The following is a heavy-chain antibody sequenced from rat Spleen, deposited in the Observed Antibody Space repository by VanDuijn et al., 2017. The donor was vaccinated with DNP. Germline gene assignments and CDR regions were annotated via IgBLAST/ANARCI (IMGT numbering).Heavy chain of an antibody. CDR1: GFSVTRYS. J-gene: IGHJ1*01. CDR2: MWNDGDT. CDR3: ARGDYSGYWYFDL. Sequence: QEQLKESGPGLVQPSETLSLTCAVPGFSVTRYSVHWIRQRSGGTLEWMGRMWNDGDTSYNSAFISRLSITRDTSKNQVFLKMNSLQAEDTGTYYCARGDYSGYWYFDLWGPGTMVTVSS. D-gene: IGHD1-1*01. V-gene: IGHV2S18*01.